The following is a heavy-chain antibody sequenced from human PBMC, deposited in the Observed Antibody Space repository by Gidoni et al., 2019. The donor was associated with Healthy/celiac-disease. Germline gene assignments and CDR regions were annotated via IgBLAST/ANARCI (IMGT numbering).Heavy chain of an antibody. Sequence: QFTLRESGHALVKPPQTLTLTCTFSGFSLSTSGMCVSWIRQPPGTALAWLALIDWDDDKYYSTSLQTRLTISKDTSKNQVVLTMINMDPVDTATYYCARIWGSYGYDYWVQGTLVTVSS. D-gene: IGHD3-16*01. CDR3: ARIWGSYGYDY. J-gene: IGHJ4*02. CDR2: IDWDDDK. CDR1: GFSLSTSGMC. V-gene: IGHV2-70*01.